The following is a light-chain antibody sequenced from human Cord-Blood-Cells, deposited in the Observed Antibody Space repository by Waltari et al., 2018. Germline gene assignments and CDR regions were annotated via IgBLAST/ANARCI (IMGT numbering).Light chain of an antibody. Sequence: DIQMTQSPSTLSASVGDRVTITCLASQSISSWFAWYQQKPGKAPKLLISKASILESGVPSRFSGRGSGTEVALTISSLQPDDFATYYCKQYNSYSRTFGQGTKVEIK. CDR3: KQYNSYSRT. V-gene: IGKV1-5*03. CDR1: QSISSW. CDR2: KAS. J-gene: IGKJ1*01.